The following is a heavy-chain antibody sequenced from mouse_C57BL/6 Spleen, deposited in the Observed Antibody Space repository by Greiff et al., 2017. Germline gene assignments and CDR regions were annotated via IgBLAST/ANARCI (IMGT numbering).Heavy chain of an antibody. V-gene: IGHV1-69*01. CDR1: GYTFTSYW. Sequence: VQLQQPGAELVMPGASVKLSCKASGYTFTSYWMHWVKQRPGQGLEWIGEIDPSDSNTNYNQKFKGKSTLTVDKSSSTAYMQISSLTSEDSAVYYYASARLRLGTGYYVDYWGQGTTLPVSS. D-gene: IGHD2-4*01. J-gene: IGHJ2*01. CDR2: IDPSDSNT. CDR3: ASARLRLGTGYYVDY.